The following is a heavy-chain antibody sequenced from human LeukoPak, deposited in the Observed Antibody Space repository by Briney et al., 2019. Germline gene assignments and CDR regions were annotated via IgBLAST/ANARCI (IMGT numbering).Heavy chain of an antibody. V-gene: IGHV1-2*02. CDR3: ASFYDSSGYSYYYYGMDV. D-gene: IGHD3-22*01. J-gene: IGHJ6*02. CDR2: INPNSGGT. CDR1: GYTFTGYY. Sequence: GASVKVSCKSSGYTFTGYYMHWVRQAPGQGLEWMGWINPNSGGTNYAQKFQGRVTMTRDTSISTAYMELSRLRSDDTAVYYCASFYDSSGYSYYYYGMDVWGQGTTVTVSS.